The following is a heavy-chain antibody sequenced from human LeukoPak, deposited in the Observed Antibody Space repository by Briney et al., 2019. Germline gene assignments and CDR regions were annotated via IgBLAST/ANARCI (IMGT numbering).Heavy chain of an antibody. J-gene: IGHJ4*02. D-gene: IGHD5-18*01. CDR3: ATADNYGPLDY. CDR2: IWYDGSKK. Sequence: PGRSLRLSCAASEFTFSSYGMHWVRQAPGKGLEWVAVIWYDGSKKSYTDSVKGRFTISRDNSKNTLYLQMNSLRAEDTAVYYCATADNYGPLDYWGQGTLVTVSS. V-gene: IGHV3-33*01. CDR1: EFTFSSYG.